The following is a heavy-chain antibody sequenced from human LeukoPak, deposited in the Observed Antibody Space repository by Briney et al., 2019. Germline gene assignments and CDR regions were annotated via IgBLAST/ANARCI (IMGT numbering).Heavy chain of an antibody. D-gene: IGHD5-12*01. J-gene: IGHJ4*02. Sequence: GGSLRLSCAASGFTFSSYGMHWVRQAPGKGLEWVAVISYDGSNKYYADSVKGRFTISRDNSKNTLYLQMNSLRAEDTAVYYCAKALVTTIVYYFDYWGQGTLVTVSS. CDR3: AKALVTTIVYYFDY. CDR1: GFTFSSYG. V-gene: IGHV3-30*18. CDR2: ISYDGSNK.